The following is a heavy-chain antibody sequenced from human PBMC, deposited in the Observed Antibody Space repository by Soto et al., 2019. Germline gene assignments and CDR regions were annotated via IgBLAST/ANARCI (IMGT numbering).Heavy chain of an antibody. Sequence: EVQLVESGGGLVQPGGSLRLSCAASGFTFNSYGMNWVRQAPGKGLEWVSYISTSSSAIYYADSVKGRFTISRDNAKNSLYLQMNSRRAEDTAVYYCAAGPGIAGPWGQGTLVIVSS. V-gene: IGHV3-48*01. CDR1: GFTFNSYG. CDR2: ISTSSSAI. CDR3: AAGPGIAGP. J-gene: IGHJ4*02. D-gene: IGHD6-13*01.